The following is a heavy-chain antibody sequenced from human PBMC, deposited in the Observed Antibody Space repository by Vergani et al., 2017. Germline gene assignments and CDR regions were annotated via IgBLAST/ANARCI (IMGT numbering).Heavy chain of an antibody. CDR3: ATKSCGTLGCQIGYFRE. D-gene: IGHD2-15*01. J-gene: IGHJ1*01. Sequence: QVQLVESAGGVVQPGGSLRLSCAASGFTFSNFGMHWIRQAPGKGLEWLAYIGKDGINTRYRDAVKGRFTVSRDNTTDILYLQMDSLRSEDTAVYYCATKSCGTLGCQIGYFREWGRGTLVTVSS. CDR2: IGKDGINT. V-gene: IGHV3-30*02. CDR1: GFTFSNFG.